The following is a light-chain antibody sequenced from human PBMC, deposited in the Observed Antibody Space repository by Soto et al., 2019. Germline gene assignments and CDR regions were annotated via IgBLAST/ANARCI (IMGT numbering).Light chain of an antibody. Sequence: EIVLTQSPATLSLSPGERATLSCGASQSVSNSYLAWYQQKPGLAPRLLIYDASSGASGIPDRFSGSGSGTDFTLTISRLEHEDFAVYYCQQYGSSTWTFGQGTKLEIK. V-gene: IGKV3D-20*01. CDR3: QQYGSSTWT. CDR2: DAS. J-gene: IGKJ2*01. CDR1: QSVSNSY.